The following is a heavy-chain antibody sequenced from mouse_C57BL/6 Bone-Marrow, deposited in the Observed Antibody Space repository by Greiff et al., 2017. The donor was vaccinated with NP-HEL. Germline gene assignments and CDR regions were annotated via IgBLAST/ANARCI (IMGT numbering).Heavy chain of an antibody. J-gene: IGHJ4*01. CDR1: GYSITSDY. V-gene: IGHV3-8*01. Sequence: DVQLQESGPGLAKPSQTLSLTCSVTGYSITSDYWNWIRKFPGNKLEYMGYISYSGSTYYNPSLKSRISITRDTSKNQYYLQLNSVTTEDTATYYCARSPLWLRRNYYAMDYGGQGTSVTVSS. CDR2: ISYSGST. D-gene: IGHD2-2*01. CDR3: ARSPLWLRRNYYAMDY.